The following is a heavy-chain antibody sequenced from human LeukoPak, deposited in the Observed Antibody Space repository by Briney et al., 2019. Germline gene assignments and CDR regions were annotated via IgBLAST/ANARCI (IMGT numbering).Heavy chain of an antibody. CDR1: GFTFSSYE. D-gene: IGHD6-13*01. V-gene: IGHV3-48*03. CDR2: ISSSGSTI. Sequence: PGGSLRLSCAASGFTFSSYEMNWVRQAPGKGLEWVSYISSSGSTIYYADSVKGRFTISRDNSKNTLYLQMNSLRAEDTAVYYCAKGGIAAAGHFDPWGQGTLVTVSS. J-gene: IGHJ5*02. CDR3: AKGGIAAAGHFDP.